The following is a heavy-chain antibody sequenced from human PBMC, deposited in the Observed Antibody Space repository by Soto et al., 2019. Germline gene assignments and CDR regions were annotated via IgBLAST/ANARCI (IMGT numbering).Heavy chain of an antibody. CDR3: VRQRCGGTCPIDY. CDR1: VGSIRISYY. V-gene: IGHV4-39*01. Sequence: PSETLSLTCSFSVGSIRISYYWDCIRQPPGKGLEWIVSMYYSGSPIYNVSLKSRVTIFVDTSKNQFSLKLTSVTAADTAVYYCVRQRCGGTCPIDYWGLGTLVTVSS. J-gene: IGHJ4*02. CDR2: MYYSGSP. D-gene: IGHD2-15*01.